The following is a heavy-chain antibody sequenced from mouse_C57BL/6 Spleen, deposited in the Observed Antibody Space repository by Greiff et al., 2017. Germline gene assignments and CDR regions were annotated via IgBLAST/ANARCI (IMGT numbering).Heavy chain of an antibody. CDR1: GFTFSSYG. CDR3: ARHETGLDY. CDR2: ISSGGSYT. J-gene: IGHJ2*01. V-gene: IGHV5-6*01. D-gene: IGHD4-1*01. Sequence: EVKLVESGGDLVKPGGSLKLSCAASGFTFSSYGMSWVRQTPDKRLEWVATISSGGSYTYYPDSVKGRFTISRDNAKNTLYLQMSSLKSEDTAMYYCARHETGLDYWGKGTTLTVSS.